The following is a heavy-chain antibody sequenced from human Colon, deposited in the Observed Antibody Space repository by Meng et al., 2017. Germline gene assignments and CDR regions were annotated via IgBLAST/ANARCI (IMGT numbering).Heavy chain of an antibody. CDR3: ARLSGSLLDYDGMDV. CDR1: GGSFSSYY. CDR2: INHSGST. Sequence: SETLSLTCSVYGGSFSSYYWSWIRQPPGKGLEWIGEINHSGSTNYNPSPKSRVTISVDTSKNQFSLKLSSVTAADTAVYYCARLSGSLLDYDGMDVWGQGTTVTVSS. V-gene: IGHV4-34*01. D-gene: IGHD3-3*02. J-gene: IGHJ6*02.